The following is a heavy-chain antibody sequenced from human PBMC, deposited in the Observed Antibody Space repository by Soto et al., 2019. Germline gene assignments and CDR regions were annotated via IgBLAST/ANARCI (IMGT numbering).Heavy chain of an antibody. V-gene: IGHV4-61*01. CDR1: GGSVSSGSYY. CDR2: IDYSGST. D-gene: IGHD6-13*01. J-gene: IGHJ5*02. Sequence: SETLSLTCTVSGGSVSSGSYYWSWIRQPPGKGLEWIGYIDYSGSTNYNPSLKSRVTISVDTSKNQFSLKLSSVTAADTAVYYCARDKIAAAGTIGVNWFDPWGQGTLVTVSS. CDR3: ARDKIAAAGTIGVNWFDP.